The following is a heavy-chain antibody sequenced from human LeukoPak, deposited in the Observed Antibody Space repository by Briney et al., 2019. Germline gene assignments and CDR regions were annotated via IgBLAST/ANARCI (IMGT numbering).Heavy chain of an antibody. CDR3: AKAEDWQWLVLSYYFDY. CDR2: ISGSGGST. V-gene: IGHV3-23*01. Sequence: PGGSLDPSCAAFGLPFSSYATSWVSQAPGKGLEWVSAISGSGGSTYYADSVKGRFTISRDNSKNTLYLQMNSLRAEDTAVYYCAKAEDWQWLVLSYYFDYWGQGTLVTVSS. D-gene: IGHD6-19*01. CDR1: GLPFSSYA. J-gene: IGHJ4*02.